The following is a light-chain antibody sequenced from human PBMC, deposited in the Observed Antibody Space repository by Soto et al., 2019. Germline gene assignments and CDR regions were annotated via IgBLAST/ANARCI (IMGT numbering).Light chain of an antibody. CDR1: QSVGIY. V-gene: IGKV3-11*01. Sequence: EAVLTQSPATLSLSPGERATLSCRASQSVGIYLDWYQQKPGQAPRLLIYDASSRATGVPARFSGSGSGTDFTLTIRSLEPEDFAVYYCQQRGIWPPVTFGQGTRLGIK. J-gene: IGKJ5*01. CDR3: QQRGIWPPVT. CDR2: DAS.